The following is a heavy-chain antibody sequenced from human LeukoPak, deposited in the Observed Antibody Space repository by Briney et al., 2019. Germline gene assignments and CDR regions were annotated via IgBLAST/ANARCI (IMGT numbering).Heavy chain of an antibody. CDR2: IYHSGTT. J-gene: IGHJ4*02. Sequence: SETLSLTSVVSICSDSSYNWSWLRQSPGKGLEWIGHIYHSGTTKYNPSLKSRVTISVDTPKSQFSLKSKSVTAEDSVVYYCSAEYEYGDHDYWGQGTLVSVSS. CDR3: SAEYEYGDHDY. D-gene: IGHD4/OR15-4a*01. V-gene: IGHV4-59*02. CDR1: ICSDSSYN.